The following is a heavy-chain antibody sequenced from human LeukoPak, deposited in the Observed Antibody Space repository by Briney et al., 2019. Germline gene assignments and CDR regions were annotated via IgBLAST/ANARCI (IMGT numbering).Heavy chain of an antibody. D-gene: IGHD3-22*01. CDR1: GFTFSSYS. J-gene: IGHJ6*03. CDR3: ARDLDATLVMDVGFYYYYYMDV. Sequence: TGGSLRLSCAASGFTFSSYSMNWVRQAPGKGLEWVSSISSSSSYIYYADSVKGRFTISRDNSKSSLSLQMNSLRAEDTAVYYCARDLDATLVMDVGFYYYYYMDVWGKGTTVTVSS. V-gene: IGHV3-21*06. CDR2: ISSSSSYI.